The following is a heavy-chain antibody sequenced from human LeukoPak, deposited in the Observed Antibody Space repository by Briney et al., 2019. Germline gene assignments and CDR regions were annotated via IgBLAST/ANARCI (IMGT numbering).Heavy chain of an antibody. CDR3: ARERRDGYNDFDY. CDR2: IYYSGST. CDR1: GGSISSYY. V-gene: IGHV4-59*01. J-gene: IGHJ4*02. Sequence: SETLSLTCTVSGGSISSYYWSWIRQPPGKGLEWIGYIYYSGSTNYNPSPKSRVTISVDTSKNQFSLKLSSVTAADTAVYYCARERRDGYNDFDYWGQGTLVSVSS. D-gene: IGHD5-24*01.